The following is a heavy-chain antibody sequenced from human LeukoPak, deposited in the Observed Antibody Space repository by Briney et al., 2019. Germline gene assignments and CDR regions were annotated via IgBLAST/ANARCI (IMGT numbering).Heavy chain of an antibody. V-gene: IGHV3-48*03. D-gene: IGHD7-27*01. J-gene: IGHJ4*02. CDR2: ISSSGSTI. CDR3: ARVRTNWGYFDY. CDR1: GFTFSSYE. Sequence: GGSLRLSCAASGFTFSSYEMNWVRQAPGKGLEWVSYISSSGSTIYYADSVKGRFTISRDNSKNTLYLQMNSLRAEDTAVYYCARVRTNWGYFDYWGQGTLVTVSS.